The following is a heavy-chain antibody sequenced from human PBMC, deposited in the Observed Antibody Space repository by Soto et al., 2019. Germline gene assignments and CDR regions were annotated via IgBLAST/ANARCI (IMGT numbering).Heavy chain of an antibody. Sequence: SVKVSCKASGGTFSSYAISWVRQAPGQGLEWMGGIIPIFGTENYAQKFQGRVTITADESTSTAYMELSSLRSEDTAVYYCASQNKVVPAAPPGWFDTWGQGTLVTLSS. V-gene: IGHV1-69*13. J-gene: IGHJ5*02. CDR3: ASQNKVVPAAPPGWFDT. D-gene: IGHD2-2*01. CDR1: GGTFSSYA. CDR2: IIPIFGTE.